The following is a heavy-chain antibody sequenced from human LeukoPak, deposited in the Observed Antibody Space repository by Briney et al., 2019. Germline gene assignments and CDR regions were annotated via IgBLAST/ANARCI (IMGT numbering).Heavy chain of an antibody. CDR1: GYTFTGYY. CDR3: AGGDGGNSDFDY. J-gene: IGHJ4*02. D-gene: IGHD4-23*01. CDR2: INPNSCRT. V-gene: IGHV1-2*02. Sequence: SVKVSCKSSGYTFTGYYMHWVRQPPGQGLEWMGWINPNSCRTNYAQKFQGGVTMTRDTSISTAYMELSRLRSDDTAVYYCAGGDGGNSDFDYWGQGTLVTVSS.